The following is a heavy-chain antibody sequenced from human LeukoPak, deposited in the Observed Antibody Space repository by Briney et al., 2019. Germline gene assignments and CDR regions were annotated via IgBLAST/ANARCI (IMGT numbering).Heavy chain of an antibody. J-gene: IGHJ4*02. CDR2: IYYSGNT. V-gene: IGHV4-39*07. D-gene: IGHD3-16*01. Sequence: SETLSLTCTVSGGSISSSSYYWGWIRQPPGKGLEWIGSIYYSGNTNYNPSLKSRVTISVDTSKNQFSLKLSSVTAADTAVYYCARWGGTFPPDYWGQGTLVTVSS. CDR1: GGSISSSSYY. CDR3: ARWGGTFPPDY.